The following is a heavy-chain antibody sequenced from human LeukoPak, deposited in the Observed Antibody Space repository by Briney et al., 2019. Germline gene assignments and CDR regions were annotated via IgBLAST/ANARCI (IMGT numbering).Heavy chain of an antibody. CDR1: GGSFSGYY. J-gene: IGHJ6*04. CDR2: INHSGNT. Sequence: SSETLSLTCAVYGGSFSGYYWSWIRQPPGKGLEWIGEINHSGNTNYNPSLKSRVTISVDTSKNQFSLKLSSVTAADTAVYYCARVRDFDWLLYARGGMDVWGKGTTVTVSS. CDR3: ARVRDFDWLLYARGGMDV. V-gene: IGHV4-34*01. D-gene: IGHD3-9*01.